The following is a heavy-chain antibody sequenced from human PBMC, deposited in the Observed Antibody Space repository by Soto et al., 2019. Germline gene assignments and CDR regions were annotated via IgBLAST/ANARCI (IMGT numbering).Heavy chain of an antibody. Sequence: SVKVSCKASGGTFSSDAISWVRPAPGQGLEWMGGIIPILGTANYAQKCQGRVTIAADESTSTAYMRLISLRSEDTAVYYCARGATDSSGYYYGYWGQGTLVTVSS. CDR2: IIPILGTA. D-gene: IGHD3-22*01. CDR3: ARGATDSSGYYYGY. J-gene: IGHJ4*02. CDR1: GGTFSSDA. V-gene: IGHV1-69*13.